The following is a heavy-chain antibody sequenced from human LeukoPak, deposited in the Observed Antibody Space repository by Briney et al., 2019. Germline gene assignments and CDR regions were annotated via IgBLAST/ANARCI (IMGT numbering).Heavy chain of an antibody. CDR3: ARDHYYYYMDV. V-gene: IGHV4-34*01. CDR1: GGSFSGYY. J-gene: IGHJ6*03. CDR2: INHSGST. Sequence: SETLSLTCAVYGGSFSGYYWSWIRQPPGKGLEWIGEINHSGSTNYNPSLKSRVTISVDTSRNQFSLKLSSVTAADTAVYYCARDHYYYYMDVWGKGTTVTVSS.